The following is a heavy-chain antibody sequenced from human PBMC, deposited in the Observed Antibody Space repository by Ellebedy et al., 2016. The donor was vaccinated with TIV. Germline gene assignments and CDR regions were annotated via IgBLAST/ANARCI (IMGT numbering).Heavy chain of an antibody. Sequence: AALVKVSCKASGYTFTSYFMHWVRQAPGQGLEWMGIINPSVGSTTYAQKLQGRVTMTRDTSTSTVYMELSSLRSEDTAVYSCARARSSGWLHTPDYWGQGTLVTVSS. CDR3: ARARSSGWLHTPDY. J-gene: IGHJ4*02. D-gene: IGHD6-19*01. CDR1: GYTFTSYF. CDR2: INPSVGST. V-gene: IGHV1-46*04.